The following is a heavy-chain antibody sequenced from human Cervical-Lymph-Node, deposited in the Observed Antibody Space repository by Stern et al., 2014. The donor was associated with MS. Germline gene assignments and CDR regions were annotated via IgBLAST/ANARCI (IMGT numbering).Heavy chain of an antibody. CDR2: IYPGDSNT. D-gene: IGHD2-21*01. CDR1: GYRFSGYW. J-gene: IGHJ4*02. Sequence: IQLVESGSEVKKSRESLKISCTAAGYRFSGYWIAGVRQLPGEGLEWVGMIYPGDSNTGYSPLFQGHVTISAETSISTAFLQWNSLKASDRAMYFCARHVGVAASGVLPFAYWGRGSPVTVS. CDR3: ARHVGVAASGVLPFAY. V-gene: IGHV5-51*01.